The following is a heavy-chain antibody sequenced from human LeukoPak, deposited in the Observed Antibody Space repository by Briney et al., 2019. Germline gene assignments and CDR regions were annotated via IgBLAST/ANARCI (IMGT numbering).Heavy chain of an antibody. CDR3: ARFALSSSLDY. CDR1: VSPLTNNW. Sequence: GPLQISSRVSVSPLTNNWIGGARHVPAKGLVWRGIIYPGYSDTRYSPSFQGQVTFSVDTSTSTVYLQWSSLKASDTAIYYCARFALSSSLDYWGQGTLVTVSP. V-gene: IGHV5-51*01. D-gene: IGHD6-13*01. J-gene: IGHJ4*02. CDR2: IYPGYSDT.